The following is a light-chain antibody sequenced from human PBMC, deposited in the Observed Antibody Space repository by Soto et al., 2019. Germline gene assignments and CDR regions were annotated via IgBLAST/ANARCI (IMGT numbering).Light chain of an antibody. CDR2: EVT. Sequence: QSALTQPASVSGSPGQSITISCTGSSSDVGHYDYVSWYQQHPGKVPKLIISEVTVRPLGVSDRFYGSKSGNTASLTISRIQAEDEAHYYGSSYTTAYTQVFGGGTKVTVL. V-gene: IGLV2-14*01. CDR3: SSYTTAYTQV. CDR1: SSDVGHYDY. J-gene: IGLJ2*01.